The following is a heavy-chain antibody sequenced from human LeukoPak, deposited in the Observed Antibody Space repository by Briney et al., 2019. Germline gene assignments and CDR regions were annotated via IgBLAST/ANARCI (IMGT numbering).Heavy chain of an antibody. V-gene: IGHV4-59*01. D-gene: IGHD3-10*01. Sequence: SETLSLTCTVSGGSISSYYWSWIRQPPGKGLEWIGYIYYSGGTNYKPSLKSRVTISVDTSKNQFSLKLSSVTAADTAVYYCARGGYYGSGNDFRFDPWGQGTLVTVSS. CDR1: GGSISSYY. CDR2: IYYSGGT. J-gene: IGHJ5*02. CDR3: ARGGYYGSGNDFRFDP.